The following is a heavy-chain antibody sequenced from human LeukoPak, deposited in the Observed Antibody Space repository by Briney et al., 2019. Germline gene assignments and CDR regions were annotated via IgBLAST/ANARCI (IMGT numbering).Heavy chain of an antibody. CDR1: GFTFSSYS. D-gene: IGHD3-10*01. Sequence: GGSLRLSCAASGFTFSSYSMNWVRQAPGKGLEWVSSISSSSYIYYADSVKGRFTISRDNAKNSLYLQMSSLRAEDTAVYYCAREEVYYGSGSYSNAFDIWGQGTMVTVSS. CDR2: ISSSSYI. CDR3: AREEVYYGSGSYSNAFDI. V-gene: IGHV3-21*01. J-gene: IGHJ3*02.